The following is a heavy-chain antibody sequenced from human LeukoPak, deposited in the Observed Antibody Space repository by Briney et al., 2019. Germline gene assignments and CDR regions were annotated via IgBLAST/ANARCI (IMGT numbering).Heavy chain of an antibody. J-gene: IGHJ4*02. CDR1: GFNFQSFS. CDR2: IGGSGDDT. CDR3: VRGGQGRDCYFDY. D-gene: IGHD3/OR15-3a*01. V-gene: IGHV3-21*05. Sequence: GGSLRLSCAASGFNFQSFSMNWVRQSPGKGPEWISYIGGSGDDTYYVDSVRGRFTISRDNDKNSVYLQMNSLRVEDTAVYYCVRGGQGRDCYFDYWGQGTLVTVSS.